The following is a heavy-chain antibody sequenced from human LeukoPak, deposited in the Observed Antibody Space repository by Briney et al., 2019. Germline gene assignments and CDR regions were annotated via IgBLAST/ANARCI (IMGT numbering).Heavy chain of an antibody. V-gene: IGHV3-9*01. CDR3: AKDIRSGSYLVAAFDI. J-gene: IGHJ3*02. CDR2: ISWNRGNI. Sequence: GGSLRLSCSASGFSFDAYAMHWVRQAPGKGLEWVSGISWNRGNIGYADSVKGRFTISRDNAKNSLYLQMNSLRAEDTALYYCAKDIRSGSYLVAAFDIWGQGTMVTVSS. CDR1: GFSFDAYA. D-gene: IGHD3-10*01.